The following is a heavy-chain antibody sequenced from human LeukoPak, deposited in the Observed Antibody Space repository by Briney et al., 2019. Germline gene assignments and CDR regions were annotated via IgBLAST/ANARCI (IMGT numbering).Heavy chain of an antibody. J-gene: IGHJ4*02. CDR3: ARQATDYDILTGYYNFPYYFDY. CDR2: IYYSGST. V-gene: IGHV4-30-4*01. CDR1: GGSISSGDYY. Sequence: SETLSLTCTVSGGSISSGDYYWSWIRQPPGKGLEWIGYIYYSGSTYYNPSLKSRVTISVDTSKNQFSLKLSSVTAAGTAVYYCARQATDYDILTGYYNFPYYFDYWGQGTLVTVSS. D-gene: IGHD3-9*01.